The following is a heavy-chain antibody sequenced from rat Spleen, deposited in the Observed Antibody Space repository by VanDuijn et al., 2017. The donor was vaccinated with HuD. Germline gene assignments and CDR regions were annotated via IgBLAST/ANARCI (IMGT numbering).Heavy chain of an antibody. J-gene: IGHJ1*01. CDR3: ARHYGGYSEYVMDA. D-gene: IGHD1-11*01. CDR1: GFTFSDYF. V-gene: IGHV5-29*01. Sequence: EVQLVESGGGLVQPGRSLKLSCAASGFTFSDYFMTWVRQAPPKGLEWVATISYDGSNSYYRDSVKGRFTISRDNAKSTLYLQMDSLRSEDTATYYCARHYGGYSEYVMDAWGPGTMVTVSS. CDR2: ISYDGSNS.